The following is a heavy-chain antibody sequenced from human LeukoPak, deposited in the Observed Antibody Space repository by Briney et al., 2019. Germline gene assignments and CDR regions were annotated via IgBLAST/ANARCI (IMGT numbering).Heavy chain of an antibody. CDR1: GYTFTGYY. CDR3: ARVGCSGGSCYSSLAAFDI. V-gene: IGHV1-2*02. CDR2: INPNSGGT. Sequence: ASEKVSCKASGYTFTGYYMHWVRQAPGQGLEWMGWINPNSGGTNYAQKFQGRVTMTRDTSISTAYMELSRLRSDDTAVYYCARVGCSGGSCYSSLAAFDIWGQGTMVTVSS. J-gene: IGHJ3*02. D-gene: IGHD2-15*01.